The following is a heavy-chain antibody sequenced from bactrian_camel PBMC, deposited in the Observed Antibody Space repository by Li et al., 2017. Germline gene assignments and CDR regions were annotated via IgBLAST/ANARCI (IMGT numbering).Heavy chain of an antibody. J-gene: IGHJ4*01. CDR1: GDITRYNC. V-gene: IGHV3S54*01. CDR3: AATTRQWVGSVCPRFDY. Sequence: LVESGGCSVQAGGSLTLSCIVSGDITRYNCMGWFRQIPPNEREGIATIYTNDGTTYYGDSVKGRVTISQDNAKRTLDLHLNSLKPEDTGMYYCAATTRQWVGSVCPRFDYLGQGTQVTVS. D-gene: IGHD2*01. CDR2: IYTNDGTT.